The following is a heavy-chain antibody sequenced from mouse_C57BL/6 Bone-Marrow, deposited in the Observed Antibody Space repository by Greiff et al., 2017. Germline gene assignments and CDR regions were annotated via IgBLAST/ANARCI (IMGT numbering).Heavy chain of an antibody. CDR3: AREGNYGGAMDY. D-gene: IGHD2-1*01. CDR2: INPYNGGT. CDR1: GYTFTDYY. Sequence: VQLKQSGPVLVKPGASVKMSCKASGYTFTDYYMNWVKQSHGKSLEWIGVINPYNGGTSYNQKFKGKATLTVDKSSSTAYMELNSLTSEDSAVYYCAREGNYGGAMDYWGQGTSVTVSS. V-gene: IGHV1-19*01. J-gene: IGHJ4*01.